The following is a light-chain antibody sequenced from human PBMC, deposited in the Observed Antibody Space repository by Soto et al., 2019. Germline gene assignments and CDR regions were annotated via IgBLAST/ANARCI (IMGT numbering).Light chain of an antibody. CDR3: SPYAASNNYI. Sequence: QSVLTQPPSASGSPGQSVTISCTGTSSDVGGYNYVSWYQQHPGKAPKLMIYEVSKRPSGVPDRFSGSKSGNTASLTVSGLQAEDEADYYCSPYAASNNYIFGTGTKVTVL. CDR2: EVS. CDR1: SSDVGGYNY. J-gene: IGLJ1*01. V-gene: IGLV2-8*01.